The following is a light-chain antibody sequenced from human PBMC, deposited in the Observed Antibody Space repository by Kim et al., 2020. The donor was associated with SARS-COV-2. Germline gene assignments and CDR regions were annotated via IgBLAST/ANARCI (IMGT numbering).Light chain of an antibody. J-gene: IGKJ2*01. Sequence: DIQMTQSPSSLSASVGDRVTITCRASQGIRNYLAWFQQKPGKAPKSLIYAASTLHSGVPSKFSGSGSGTDFTLTISSLQPEDSATYYCQQYKTYPYTFGQGTKLEI. CDR2: AAS. CDR3: QQYKTYPYT. V-gene: IGKV1-16*02. CDR1: QGIRNY.